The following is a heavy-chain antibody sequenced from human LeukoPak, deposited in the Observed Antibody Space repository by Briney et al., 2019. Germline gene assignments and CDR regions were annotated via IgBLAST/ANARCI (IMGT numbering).Heavy chain of an antibody. V-gene: IGHV1-8*01. CDR3: AKAMDTSMVPDLNY. Sequence: GASVKVSCKASGYTFTSYDINWVRQATGQGLEWMGWMNPNSGNTGYAQKFQGRVTVTADESTSTVYMELSSLTSDDTAIYYCAKAMDTSMVPDLNYWGQGTLVTVSS. CDR2: MNPNSGNT. J-gene: IGHJ4*02. D-gene: IGHD5-18*01. CDR1: GYTFTSYD.